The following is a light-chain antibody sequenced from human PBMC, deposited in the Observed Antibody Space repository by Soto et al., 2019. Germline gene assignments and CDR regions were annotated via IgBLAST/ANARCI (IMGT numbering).Light chain of an antibody. Sequence: QLVLTQPPSASGTPGQRVTISCSGSNSNIGRNTVSWYQQVPGTAPKSLIYSDDQRPSGVPDRISGSRSGTSASLAISGLQSGDEAEYYCAAWDDTLRARVFGGGPQLTVL. J-gene: IGLJ2*01. CDR2: SDD. CDR3: AAWDDTLRARV. V-gene: IGLV1-44*01. CDR1: NSNIGRNT.